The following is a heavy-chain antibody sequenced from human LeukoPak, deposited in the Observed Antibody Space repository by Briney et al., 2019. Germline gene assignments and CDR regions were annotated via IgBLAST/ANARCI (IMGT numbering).Heavy chain of an antibody. CDR2: IYSGGST. CDR1: GFTVSSNY. Sequence: PGGSLRLSCAASGFTVSSNYMSWVRQAPGKGLEWVSVIYSGGSTYYADSVKGRFTISRDNAKNSLYLLMNSLRAEDTAVYYCASDPRAESYYDSSGYYFSWGQGTLVTVSS. J-gene: IGHJ4*02. CDR3: ASDPRAESYYDSSGYYFS. D-gene: IGHD3-22*01. V-gene: IGHV3-53*01.